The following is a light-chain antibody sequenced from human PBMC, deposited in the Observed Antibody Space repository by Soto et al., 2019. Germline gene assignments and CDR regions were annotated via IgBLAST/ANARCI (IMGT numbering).Light chain of an antibody. CDR3: CSYAGSSTYV. J-gene: IGLJ1*01. CDR2: EDS. Sequence: LTQPASVSGSPGQSLTISCTGTSSDVGSYNLVSWYQQHPGKAPKLMIYEDSKRPSGVSNRFSGSKSGNTASLTISGLQAEDEADYFCCSYAGSSTYVFGTGTKVTVL. V-gene: IGLV2-23*01. CDR1: SSDVGSYNL.